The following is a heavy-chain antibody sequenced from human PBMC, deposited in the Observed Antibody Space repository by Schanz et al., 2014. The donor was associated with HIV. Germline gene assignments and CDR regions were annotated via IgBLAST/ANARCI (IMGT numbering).Heavy chain of an antibody. CDR2: MNPNSGNT. CDR3: ARMGVTIFGGGMDV. CDR1: GYSFPSYD. V-gene: IGHV1-8*01. Sequence: QVQLVQSGAEVKNPGASVKVSCKASGYSFPSYDFNWVRQAPGQGLEWMGWMNPNSGNTDFAQKFQGRVTMTRNTSISTAYMELSSLISEDTAVYYCARMGVTIFGGGMDVWGQGTTVTVSS. J-gene: IGHJ6*02. D-gene: IGHD3-3*01.